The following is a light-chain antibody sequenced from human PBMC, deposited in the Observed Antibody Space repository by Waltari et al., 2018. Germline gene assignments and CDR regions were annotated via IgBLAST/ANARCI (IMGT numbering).Light chain of an antibody. Sequence: DIVMTQSPDSLALSLGERATINCKSSQTILFNNMYYVAWYQKKSGQPTKLLIYGASTRESGVPDRFSGSGSVTDFNLTISSLQAEDVAVYYCQQYYSRVLTFGGGTKVEIK. CDR2: GAS. CDR1: QTILFNNMYY. V-gene: IGKV4-1*01. CDR3: QQYYSRVLT. J-gene: IGKJ4*01.